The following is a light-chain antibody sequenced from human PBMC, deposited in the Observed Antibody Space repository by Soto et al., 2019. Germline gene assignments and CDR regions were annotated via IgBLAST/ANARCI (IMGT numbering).Light chain of an antibody. V-gene: IGKV1-8*01. CDR3: QQYYSYPLT. CDR1: QGISSY. Sequence: AIRMTQSPSSFSASTGYRFTITCRASQGISSYLAWYQQKPGKAPKLLIYAASTLQSGVPSRCRGSGSGTDFTLTISCLQSEDFEPYYCQQYYSYPLTFGGGTKVDIK. CDR2: AAS. J-gene: IGKJ4*01.